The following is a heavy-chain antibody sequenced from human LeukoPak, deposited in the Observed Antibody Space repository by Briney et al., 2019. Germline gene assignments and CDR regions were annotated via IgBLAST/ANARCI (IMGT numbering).Heavy chain of an antibody. CDR2: MNPNSGNT. Sequence: ASVKVSCKASGYTFTSHDINWVRQATGQGLEWMGWMNPNSGNTGYAQKLQGRVTMTTDTSTSTAYMELRSLRYDDTALYYCARGGRWELPRPYAFDIWGQGTMVTVSS. CDR1: GYTFTSHD. CDR3: ARGGRWELPRPYAFDI. J-gene: IGHJ3*02. V-gene: IGHV1-8*01. D-gene: IGHD1-26*01.